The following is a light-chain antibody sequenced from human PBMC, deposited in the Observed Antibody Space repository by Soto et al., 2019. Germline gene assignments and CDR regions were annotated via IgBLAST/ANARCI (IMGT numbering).Light chain of an antibody. CDR3: SSYTTSSTPV. V-gene: IGLV2-14*01. CDR2: GVN. CDR1: SSDVGAYNY. Sequence: QSVLTQPSPLSGSPGQSIAISFTGTSSDVGAYNYVSWYQQPPGQAPKLIIYGVNNRPSGVSNRFSGSKSGNTASLTISGLQAEDEADYYCSSYTTSSTPVFGTGTKVTVL. J-gene: IGLJ1*01.